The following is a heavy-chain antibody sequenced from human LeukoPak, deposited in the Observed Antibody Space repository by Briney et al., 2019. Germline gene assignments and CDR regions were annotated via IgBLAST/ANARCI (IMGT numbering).Heavy chain of an antibody. D-gene: IGHD2-15*01. CDR3: ARHGGWYPYFDY. CDR2: IYFSGNT. J-gene: IGHJ4*02. V-gene: IGHV4-59*08. CDR1: GGSISSYY. Sequence: SETLSLTCTVSGGSISSYYWSWIRQPPGKGLEWIGYIYFSGNTNYNPSLKSRVTISVDTSKNQFSLKLTSVTAADTAVYYCARHGGWYPYFDYWGQGTLATVSS.